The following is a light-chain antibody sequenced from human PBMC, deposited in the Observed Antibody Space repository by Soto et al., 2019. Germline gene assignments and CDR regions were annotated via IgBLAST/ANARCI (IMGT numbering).Light chain of an antibody. J-gene: IGLJ1*01. CDR2: DVS. CDR1: SNDIGGYNY. Sequence: QSVLTQPASMSGSPGQSVTISCAGTSNDIGGYNYVSWYQHHPGTAPKLIIYDVSSRPSGVSHRFSGSKSGNTASLTISGLQAEDEADYYCISFSVASPLFGTGTKVTVL. V-gene: IGLV2-14*01. CDR3: ISFSVASPL.